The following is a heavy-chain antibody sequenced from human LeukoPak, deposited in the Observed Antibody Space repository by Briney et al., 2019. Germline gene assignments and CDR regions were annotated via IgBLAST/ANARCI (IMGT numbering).Heavy chain of an antibody. CDR3: ARDRHKYNYDSGGYPPY. CDR2: IRSSGSTM. V-gene: IGHV3-48*03. CDR1: GFTFSSYE. J-gene: IGHJ4*02. D-gene: IGHD3-22*01. Sequence: GGSLRLSCAASGFTFSSYEMNWVRQAPGKGLEWVSYIRSSGSTMYYADSVKGRFTISRDNAKNSLYLQMNTLRAEDTAVYYCARDRHKYNYDSGGYPPYWGQGTLVTVSS.